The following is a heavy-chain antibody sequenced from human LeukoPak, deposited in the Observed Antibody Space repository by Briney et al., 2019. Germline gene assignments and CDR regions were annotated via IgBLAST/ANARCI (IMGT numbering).Heavy chain of an antibody. CDR3: AKDQGVRADY. CDR1: GFTFSSYA. V-gene: IGHV3-23*01. J-gene: IGHJ4*02. CDR2: ISGSGAST. D-gene: IGHD6-6*01. Sequence: GGSLRLSCAASGFTFSSYAMSWVRQAPGKGLEWVSTISGSGASTYYADSVKGRFTISRDNSKNTLYLQMNSLRADDTAVYYCAKDQGVRADYWGQGTLVTVSS.